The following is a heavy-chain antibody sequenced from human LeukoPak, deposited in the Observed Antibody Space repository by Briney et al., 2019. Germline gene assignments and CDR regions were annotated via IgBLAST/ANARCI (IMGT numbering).Heavy chain of an antibody. J-gene: IGHJ4*02. V-gene: IGHV3-21*01. Sequence: PGGSLRLSCAASAFSFRSYDMTWVRQAPGKGPEWVSSITTTGTKTDYADSVKGRFTISRDNAKNSLYLQMNSLRAEDTAEYYCARRVGAQDYWGQGTLVTVSS. CDR3: ARRVGAQDY. D-gene: IGHD1-26*01. CDR2: ITTTGTKT. CDR1: AFSFRSYD.